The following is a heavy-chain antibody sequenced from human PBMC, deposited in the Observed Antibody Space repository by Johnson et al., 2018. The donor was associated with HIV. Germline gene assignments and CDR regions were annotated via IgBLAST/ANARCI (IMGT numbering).Heavy chain of an antibody. Sequence: VQLVESGGGLIQPGGSLRLSCAASGFTVSSNYMSWVRQAPGKGLEWVSVIYSGGSTYYADSVTGRFTISRDNSKNSLYLQMNSLRAVDTAVYYCARGGHTHTYGYGDYPAFDIWGQGTLVTVSS. CDR3: ARGGHTHTYGYGDYPAFDI. V-gene: IGHV3-53*01. CDR1: GFTVSSNY. J-gene: IGHJ3*02. CDR2: IYSGGST. D-gene: IGHD5-18*01.